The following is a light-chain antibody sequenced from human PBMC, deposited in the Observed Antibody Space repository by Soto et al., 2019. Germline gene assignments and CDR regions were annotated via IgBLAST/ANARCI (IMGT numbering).Light chain of an antibody. J-gene: IGKJ5*01. CDR2: GAS. Sequence: EIVLMQSPDTLPLSPGERVTLSCRASQSVRSNHLAWYQQKPGQAPRSLMFGASIRAAGIPDRFSGSGSGTDFTLTISRLEPEDFGVYYCQQYGTSPTTFGQGTRLDIK. V-gene: IGKV3-20*01. CDR1: QSVRSNH. CDR3: QQYGTSPTT.